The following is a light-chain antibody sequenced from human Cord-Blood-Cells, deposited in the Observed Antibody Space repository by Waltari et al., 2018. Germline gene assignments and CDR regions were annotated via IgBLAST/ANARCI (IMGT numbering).Light chain of an antibody. CDR1: ALPKQY. V-gene: IGLV3-25*02. Sequence: SYELTQPPSVSVSPGQTARITCSGDALPKQYAYWYQVKPGQAPVLVIYKDSGRPSGIPERFSGSSSGTTVTLTISGVQAEDEADYYCQSADSSGTCWVFGGGTKLTVL. CDR3: QSADSSGTCWV. J-gene: IGLJ3*02. CDR2: KDS.